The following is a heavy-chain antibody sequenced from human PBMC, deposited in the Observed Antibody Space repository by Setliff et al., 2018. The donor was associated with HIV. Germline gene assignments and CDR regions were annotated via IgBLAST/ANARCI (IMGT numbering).Heavy chain of an antibody. Sequence: SGGSLRLSCAVSGFTFNSAWMNWVRQAPGKGLEWVGRIASNTDGGTTDYAAPVNGRFIISRDDSRNTIYLHMSSLNTEDTAVYYCAKDWDPSVLPEGSFDYWGQGTLVTVSS. J-gene: IGHJ4*02. CDR2: IASNTDGGTT. CDR1: GFTFNSAW. CDR3: AKDWDPSVLPEGSFDY. V-gene: IGHV3-15*04. D-gene: IGHD1-26*01.